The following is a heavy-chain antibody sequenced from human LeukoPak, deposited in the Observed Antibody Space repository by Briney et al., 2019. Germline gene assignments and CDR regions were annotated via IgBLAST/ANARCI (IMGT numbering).Heavy chain of an antibody. CDR2: IRYDGSNK. CDR3: ASISGVTFGGGGLPDY. D-gene: IGHD3-16*01. V-gene: IGHV3-30*02. CDR1: GFTFSSYG. J-gene: IGHJ4*02. Sequence: GGSLRLSCAASGFTFSSYGMHWVRQAPGKGLEWVAFIRYDGSNKYYADSVKGRFTISRDNAKNTLYLQMNSLRAADTAVYYCASISGVTFGGGGLPDYWGQGTLVTVSS.